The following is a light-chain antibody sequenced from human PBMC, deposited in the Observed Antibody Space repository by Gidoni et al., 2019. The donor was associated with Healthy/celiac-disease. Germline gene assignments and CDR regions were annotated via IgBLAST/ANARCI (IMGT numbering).Light chain of an antibody. J-gene: IGKJ4*01. Sequence: EFVLPQSPAPLSLSPGERATLSCRPSQSVSSYLAWYQQKPGQAPRLLIYDASNRATGIPARFRGSGSGTDFTLTISSLEPEDFAVDYCQQRSNWPPLTFGGGTKVEIK. CDR1: QSVSSY. V-gene: IGKV3-11*01. CDR2: DAS. CDR3: QQRSNWPPLT.